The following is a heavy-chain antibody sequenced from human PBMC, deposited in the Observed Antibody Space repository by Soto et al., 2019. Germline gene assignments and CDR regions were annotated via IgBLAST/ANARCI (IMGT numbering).Heavy chain of an antibody. Sequence: ASVKVSCKTSGYTFTDYYTHWVRQAPGQGLEWMGWMNPKSGGAYFAQKFQGRVTLTRDTSIGTAYIEVNSLTSDDTAVYFCTRENIENSDGLYDAFDIWGTGPTVTVS. CDR3: TRENIENSDGLYDAFDI. CDR1: GYTFTDYY. J-gene: IGHJ3*02. V-gene: IGHV1-2*02. D-gene: IGHD5-18*01. CDR2: MNPKSGGA.